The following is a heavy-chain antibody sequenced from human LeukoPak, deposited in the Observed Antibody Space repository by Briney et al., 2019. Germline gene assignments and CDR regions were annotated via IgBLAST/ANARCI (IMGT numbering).Heavy chain of an antibody. J-gene: IGHJ4*02. Sequence: GASVKVSCKASLGTFSSYAISWVRQAPGQGLEWMGGIIPIFGTANYAQKFQGRVTMTTDTSTSTAYMELRSLRSDDTAVYYCARADYYDSSGYCDYWGQGTLVTVSS. CDR1: LGTFSSYA. CDR2: IIPIFGTA. V-gene: IGHV1-69*05. CDR3: ARADYYDSSGYCDY. D-gene: IGHD3-22*01.